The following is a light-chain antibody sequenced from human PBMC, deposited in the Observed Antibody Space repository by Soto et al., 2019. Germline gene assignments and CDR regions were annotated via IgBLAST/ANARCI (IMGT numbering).Light chain of an antibody. CDR2: ASS. Sequence: DIQMTQSPSSLSASVGDRVSITRRASQSISSYLNWYQQKPGKVPKLLIYASSSLQSGVPSRFSGSGSGTDFTLTISSLQPEDFATYYCQQSFIAPWTFGQGTKVEIK. J-gene: IGKJ1*01. CDR1: QSISSY. CDR3: QQSFIAPWT. V-gene: IGKV1-39*01.